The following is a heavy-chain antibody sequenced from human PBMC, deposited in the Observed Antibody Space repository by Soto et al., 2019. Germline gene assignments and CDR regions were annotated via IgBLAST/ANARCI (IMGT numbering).Heavy chain of an antibody. D-gene: IGHD4-4*01. CDR3: ARDRTVTTPNWFDH. V-gene: IGHV3-30-3*01. CDR2: ISYDGSNK. J-gene: IGHJ5*02. Sequence: QVLLVESGGGVVQPGRSLRLSCAASGFTFSSYAMHWVRQAPGKGLEWVAVISYDGSNKYYADSVKGRFTISRDNSKNTLYLQMNSLRAEDTAVYYCARDRTVTTPNWFDHWGQGTLVTVSS. CDR1: GFTFSSYA.